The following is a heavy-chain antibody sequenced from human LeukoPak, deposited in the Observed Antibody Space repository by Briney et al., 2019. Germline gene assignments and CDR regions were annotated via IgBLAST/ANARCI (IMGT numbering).Heavy chain of an antibody. V-gene: IGHV4-59*01. CDR3: ARTTEGGYTYGYFYYYYMDV. D-gene: IGHD5-18*01. J-gene: IGHJ6*03. Sequence: SETLSLTCAVYGGSFSGYYWSWIRQPPGKGLEWIGYIYYSGGTNYNPSLKSRVTISVDTSKNQFSLKLTSVTAADTAVYYCARTTEGGYTYGYFYYYYMDVWGKGTTVTISS. CDR1: GGSFSGYY. CDR2: IYYSGGT.